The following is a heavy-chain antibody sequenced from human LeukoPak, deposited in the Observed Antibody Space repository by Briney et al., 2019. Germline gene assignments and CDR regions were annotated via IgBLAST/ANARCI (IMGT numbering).Heavy chain of an antibody. J-gene: IGHJ3*02. CDR1: GFTFSSYA. V-gene: IGHV3-23*01. D-gene: IGHD1-26*01. CDR3: EKPIASRRAFDI. Sequence: GGSLRLSCAASGFTFSSYAMSWVRQAPGKGLEWVSAISGSGGSTYYADSVKGRFTISRDNSKNTLYLQMNSLKAEDTAVYYCEKPIASRRAFDIWGQGTMVTVSS. CDR2: ISGSGGST.